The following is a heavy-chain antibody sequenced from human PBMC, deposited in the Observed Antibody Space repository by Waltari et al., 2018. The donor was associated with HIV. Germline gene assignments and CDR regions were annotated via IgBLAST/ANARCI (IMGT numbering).Heavy chain of an antibody. J-gene: IGHJ6*02. CDR3: AKSDIDYGMDV. CDR1: GFTFDDYA. Sequence: EVQLVESGGGLVQPGRSLRLSCAASGFTFDDYAMHWVRQVPGKGLELVSGITWNSGRKCYAYSVKGRFIISRDNAKNSLYLQMNSLRVDDTALYYCAKSDIDYGMDVWGQGTTVTVSS. V-gene: IGHV3-9*01. CDR2: ITWNSGRK. D-gene: IGHD2-15*01.